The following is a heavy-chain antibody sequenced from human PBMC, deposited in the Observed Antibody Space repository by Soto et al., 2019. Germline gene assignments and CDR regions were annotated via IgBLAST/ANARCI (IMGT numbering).Heavy chain of an antibody. CDR1: GFSFSTYA. CDR2: IWFDGVKE. V-gene: IGHV3-33*01. CDR3: TRATFDV. J-gene: IGHJ6*02. Sequence: GGSLRLSCAVSGFSFSTYAMHWVRQAPGKGLEWLAIIWFDGVKEYYAESVRGRFTISIDNSKNTVFLQMDTVGAEDSALYYCTRATFDVWGQGTTVTVYS.